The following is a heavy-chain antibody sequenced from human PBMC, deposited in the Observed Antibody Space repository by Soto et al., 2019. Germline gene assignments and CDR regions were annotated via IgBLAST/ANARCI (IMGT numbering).Heavy chain of an antibody. CDR3: PTGHLLTWTQPVDI. V-gene: IGHV3-30*03. CDR1: GLTFSSDG. J-gene: IGHJ3*02. D-gene: IGHD6-6*01. Sequence: QVQLVQSGGGVVQPGRSLRLSCAASGLTFSSDGMHWVRQAPGEGLEWVAFISYDGSDKYYEDSVKGRFTVSRDNSKNTLYLEMNSVRAADTAVYYCPTGHLLTWTQPVDIWGKGTMVIVSS. CDR2: ISYDGSDK.